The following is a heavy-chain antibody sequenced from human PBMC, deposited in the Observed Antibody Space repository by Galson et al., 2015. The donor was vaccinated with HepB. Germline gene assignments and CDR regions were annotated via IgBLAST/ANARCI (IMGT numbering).Heavy chain of an antibody. Sequence: SLRLSCAASGFSFNDAWMTWVRQASGKGLEWVGRIKRKSDGGAVDYAAPVKGRFTISRDDSSNTLYLQMNSLKTEDTAVYYCVTDWVGDNKYGDHWGYFQHWGQGTLVTVSA. V-gene: IGHV3-15*01. CDR3: VTDWVGDNKYGDHWGYFQH. D-gene: IGHD4-17*01. CDR2: IKRKSDGGAV. J-gene: IGHJ1*01. CDR1: GFSFNDAW.